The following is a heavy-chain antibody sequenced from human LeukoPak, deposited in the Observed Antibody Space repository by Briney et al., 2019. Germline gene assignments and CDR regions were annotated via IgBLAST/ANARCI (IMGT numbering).Heavy chain of an antibody. CDR2: ISYDGSNK. J-gene: IGHJ4*02. CDR3: AKVGDNWDFDY. Sequence: PGRSLRLSCAASGFTFSSYAMHWVRQAPGKGLEWVALISYDGSNKYYADSVRGRFTTSRDNSKNTLYLQMNSLRTGDTAVYYCAKVGDNWDFDYWGQGTLVTVSS. V-gene: IGHV3-30*18. D-gene: IGHD1-1*01. CDR1: GFTFSSYA.